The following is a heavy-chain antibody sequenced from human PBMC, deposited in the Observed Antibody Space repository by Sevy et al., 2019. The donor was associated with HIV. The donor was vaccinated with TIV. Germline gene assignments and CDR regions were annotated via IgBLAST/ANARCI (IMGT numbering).Heavy chain of an antibody. CDR1: GGTFSSYI. CDR2: ITPVLGTT. J-gene: IGHJ4*02. CDR3: ARWSISIDY. V-gene: IGHV1-69*13. Sequence: ASVKVSCKASGGTFSSYIVSWVRQAPGQGLEWMGGITPVLGTTNYAHKFQGRVMITADESTSTVYMEMSRLKSEDTAVYYCARWSISIDYWGQGTLVTVSS.